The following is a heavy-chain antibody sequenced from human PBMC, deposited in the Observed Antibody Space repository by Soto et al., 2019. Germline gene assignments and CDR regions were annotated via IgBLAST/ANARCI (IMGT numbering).Heavy chain of an antibody. CDR3: ARGQVVVAAGSWFDP. Sequence: SETLSLTCTVSGGSISSSSYYWGWIRQPPGKGLEWIGSIYYSGSTYYNPSLKSRVTISVDTSKNQFSLRLTSVSAADTGVYYCARGQVVVAAGSWFDPWGQGTLVTVSS. CDR1: GGSISSSSYY. CDR2: IYYSGST. J-gene: IGHJ5*02. D-gene: IGHD2-15*01. V-gene: IGHV4-39*07.